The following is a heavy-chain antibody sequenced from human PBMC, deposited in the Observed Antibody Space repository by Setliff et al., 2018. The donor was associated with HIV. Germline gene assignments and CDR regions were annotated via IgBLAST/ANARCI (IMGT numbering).Heavy chain of an antibody. CDR3: ARDLHANYHVVDI. J-gene: IGHJ3*02. CDR2: VYYTGKT. CDR1: GGSISSTKW. Sequence: PSETLSLTCEVSGGSISSTKWWNWVRHHPGKGLEWIGTVYYTGKTYYNPSLQSRLTMSADTSKNQLYLKINSVTAADTAVYFCARDLHANYHVVDIWGPGTMVTVSS. D-gene: IGHD2-15*01. V-gene: IGHV4-4*02.